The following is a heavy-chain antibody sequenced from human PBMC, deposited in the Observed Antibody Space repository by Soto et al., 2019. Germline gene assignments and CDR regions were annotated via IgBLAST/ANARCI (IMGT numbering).Heavy chain of an antibody. CDR1: GYTFTGYY. CDR3: ARGAGDSSGWYHSDYYYYGMDV. Sequence: ASVKVSCKASGYTFTGYYMHWVRQAPGQGLEWMGWINPNSGGTNYAQKFQGWVTMTRDTSISTAYMELSRLRSDDTAVYYCARGAGDSSGWYHSDYYYYGMDVWGQGTTVTVSS. J-gene: IGHJ6*02. CDR2: INPNSGGT. V-gene: IGHV1-2*04. D-gene: IGHD6-13*01.